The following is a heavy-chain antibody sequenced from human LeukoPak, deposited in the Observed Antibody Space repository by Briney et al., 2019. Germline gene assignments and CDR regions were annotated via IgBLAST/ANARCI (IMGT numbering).Heavy chain of an antibody. V-gene: IGHV3-23*01. D-gene: IGHD3-3*01. CDR1: GFTFSSYA. J-gene: IGHJ3*02. CDR3: AKDHVILRRNDAFDI. CDR2: ISGSGGST. Sequence: GGSLRLSCAASGFTFSSYAMGWVRQAPGKGLEWVSAISGSGGSTYYADSVKGRFTVSRDNSKNTLYLQMNSLRAEDTALYYCAKDHVILRRNDAFDIWGQGTTVTVSS.